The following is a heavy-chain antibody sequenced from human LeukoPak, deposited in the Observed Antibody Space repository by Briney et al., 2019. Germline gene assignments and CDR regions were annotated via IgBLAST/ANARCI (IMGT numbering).Heavy chain of an antibody. J-gene: IGHJ3*02. CDR1: GFTFSSYG. V-gene: IGHV3-33*01. CDR2: IWNDGSDT. Sequence: TGGSLRLSCAASGFTFSSYGMHWVRQAPGKGLEWVALIWNDGSDTYCADSVKGRFTISRANSKSTLYLQMNSLRAEDTAVYYCARDDGGDAFDIWGQGTMVTVSS. D-gene: IGHD4-23*01. CDR3: ARDDGGDAFDI.